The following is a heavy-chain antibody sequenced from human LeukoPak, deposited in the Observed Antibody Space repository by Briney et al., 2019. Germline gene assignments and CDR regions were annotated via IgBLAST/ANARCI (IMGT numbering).Heavy chain of an antibody. CDR1: GFTFSSYA. Sequence: GRSLRLPCAASGFTFSSYAMHWVRQAPGKGLEWVALISYDGNNKYYADSVKGRFIISRDNSKNTLYLQMNSLRAEDTAVYYCARDPKGGFSYGWGAFDIWGQGTMVTISS. J-gene: IGHJ3*02. CDR2: ISYDGNNK. V-gene: IGHV3-30-3*01. CDR3: ARDPKGGFSYGWGAFDI. D-gene: IGHD5-18*01.